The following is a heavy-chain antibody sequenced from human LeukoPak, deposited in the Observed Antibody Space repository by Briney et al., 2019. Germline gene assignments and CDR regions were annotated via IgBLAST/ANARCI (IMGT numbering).Heavy chain of an antibody. CDR1: GFTVSSNY. V-gene: IGHV3-53*01. D-gene: IGHD3-22*01. Sequence: PGGSLRLSCAASGFTVSSNYMSWVRQAPGKGLEWVSVIYSGGSTYYADSLKGRFTISRDNAKNSLSLQINSLRAEDTAVYYCARVRYDSSGYYSIFASWGQGTLVTVSS. J-gene: IGHJ4*02. CDR3: ARVRYDSSGYYSIFAS. CDR2: IYSGGST.